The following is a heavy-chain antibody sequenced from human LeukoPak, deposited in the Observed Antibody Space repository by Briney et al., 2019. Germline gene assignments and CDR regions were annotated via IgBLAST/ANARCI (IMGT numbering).Heavy chain of an antibody. Sequence: GGSLRLSCAASGFTFSSYGMHWVRQAPGKGLEWVAVIWYDGSNKYYADSVKGQFTISRDNSKNTLYLQMNSLRAEDTAVYYCARDYLDWYFDLWGRGTLVTVSS. J-gene: IGHJ2*01. V-gene: IGHV3-33*01. CDR1: GFTFSSYG. CDR3: ARDYLDWYFDL. CDR2: IWYDGSNK.